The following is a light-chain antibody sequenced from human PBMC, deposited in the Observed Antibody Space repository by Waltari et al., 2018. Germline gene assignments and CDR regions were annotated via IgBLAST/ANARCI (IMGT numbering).Light chain of an antibody. J-gene: IGKJ4*02. CDR1: QGIGSY. Sequence: DIQMTQSPSPLSPSIGDTVTITCRASQGIGSYLSLSQQKPGKAPKLLIYAATHLQSGVPSRFRGSGSGTEFTLTISSLQPEYFATYYCLQLNTYPLTFGGGTKVEIK. CDR2: AAT. CDR3: LQLNTYPLT. V-gene: IGKV1-17*01.